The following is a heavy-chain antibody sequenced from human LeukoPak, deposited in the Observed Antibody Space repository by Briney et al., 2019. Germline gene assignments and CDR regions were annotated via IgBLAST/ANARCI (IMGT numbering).Heavy chain of an antibody. J-gene: IGHJ4*02. Sequence: GGSLRLSCAASGFTFSNAWMSWVRQAPGKGLEWISYISSSGSTIYYADSVKGRFTISRDNAKKSLYLQMNSLRAEDTAVYYCARDLEYSSSPLDYWGQGTLVTVSS. V-gene: IGHV3-11*04. CDR3: ARDLEYSSSPLDY. D-gene: IGHD6-6*01. CDR1: GFTFSNAW. CDR2: ISSSGSTI.